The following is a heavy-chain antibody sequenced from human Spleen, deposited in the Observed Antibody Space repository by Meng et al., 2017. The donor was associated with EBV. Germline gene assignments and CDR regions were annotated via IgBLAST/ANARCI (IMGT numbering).Heavy chain of an antibody. CDR1: GYTFTYRY. V-gene: IGHV1-18*04. CDR3: ARDSLDYGGDQRFDD. J-gene: IGHJ4*02. CDR2: ISGYNGNT. Sequence: QIQLAQSGAEVKKTGSSVKVSCKASGYTFTYRYQHWVRQAPGQGLEWMGWISGYNGNTNSAQKLQGRVTMTTDTSTSTAYLELRSLRSDDTAVYYCARDSLDYGGDQRFDDWGQGTLGTVAS. D-gene: IGHD4-23*01.